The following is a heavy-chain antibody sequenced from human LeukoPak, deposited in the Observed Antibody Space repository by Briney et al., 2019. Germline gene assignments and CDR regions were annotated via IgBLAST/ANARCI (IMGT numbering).Heavy chain of an antibody. CDR3: AIWGLSNTIDY. V-gene: IGHV3-7*01. Sequence: GGALRLSCAASGFTLRTYWMAWVHQAPGKGLEWVANINPGGSAKYYVDPVKGRFTISRDDAKTSLYLQMDSLRGEDTAVYSCAIWGLSNTIDYWGQGTLVTVSS. CDR2: INPGGSAK. J-gene: IGHJ4*02. CDR1: GFTLRTYW. D-gene: IGHD2-21*01.